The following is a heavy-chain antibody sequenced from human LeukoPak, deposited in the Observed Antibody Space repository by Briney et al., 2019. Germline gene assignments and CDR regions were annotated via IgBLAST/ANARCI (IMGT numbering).Heavy chain of an antibody. V-gene: IGHV3-48*03. J-gene: IGHJ3*02. CDR1: GFTFSSYE. D-gene: IGHD4-17*01. CDR3: ARSFLPYGDHDAFDI. Sequence: PGGSLRLSCAASGFTFSSYEMNWVRQAPGKGLEWVSYISSSGSTIYYADSVKGRFTISRDNAKNLLYLQMNSLRAEDTAVYYCARSFLPYGDHDAFDIWGQGTMVTVSS. CDR2: ISSSGSTI.